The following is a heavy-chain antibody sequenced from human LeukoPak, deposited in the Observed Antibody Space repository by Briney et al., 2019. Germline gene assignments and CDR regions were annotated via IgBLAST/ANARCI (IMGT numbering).Heavy chain of an antibody. D-gene: IGHD5-24*01. Sequence: PSETLSLTCTVSGGSISSGSYYWSWIRQPAGKGLEWIGRIYTSGSTNYNPSPKSRVTISVDTSKNQFSLKLSSVTAADTAVYYCARVRGDGYKAYYYYYMDVWGKGTTVTVSS. J-gene: IGHJ6*03. CDR1: GGSISSGSYY. V-gene: IGHV4-61*02. CDR3: ARVRGDGYKAYYYYYMDV. CDR2: IYTSGST.